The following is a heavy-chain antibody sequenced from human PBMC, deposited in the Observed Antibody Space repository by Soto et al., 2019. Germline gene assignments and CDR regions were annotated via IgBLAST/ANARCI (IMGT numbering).Heavy chain of an antibody. V-gene: IGHV3-11*06. J-gene: IGHJ6*02. Sequence: GGSLRLSCAASGFTFSDYYMSWIRQAPGKGLEWVSYISSSSSYTNYADSVKGRFTISRDNAKNSLYLQMNSLRAEDTAVYYCFPSLRDYRMDVWGQGTTVTVSS. D-gene: IGHD3-9*01. CDR3: FPSLRDYRMDV. CDR1: GFTFSDYY. CDR2: ISSSSSYT.